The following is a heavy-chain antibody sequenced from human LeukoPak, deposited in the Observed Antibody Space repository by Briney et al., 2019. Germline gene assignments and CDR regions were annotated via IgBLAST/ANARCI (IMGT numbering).Heavy chain of an antibody. Sequence: GGSLRLSCAASGFTFSSYAMSWVRQTPGKGLEWVSAISGSGGSTYYADSVKGRFTISRDNSKNTLYLQMNSLRAEDTAVYYCARHRSGSYSDYFDYWGQGTLVTVSS. V-gene: IGHV3-23*01. CDR1: GFTFSSYA. CDR2: ISGSGGST. J-gene: IGHJ4*02. CDR3: ARHRSGSYSDYFDY. D-gene: IGHD3-10*01.